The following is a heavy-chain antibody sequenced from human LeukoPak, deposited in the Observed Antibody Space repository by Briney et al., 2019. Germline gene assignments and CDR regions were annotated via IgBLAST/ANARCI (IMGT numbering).Heavy chain of an antibody. CDR3: ARGSNGYYFFGVY. CDR1: GYSISSGYF. V-gene: IGHV4-38-2*02. J-gene: IGHJ4*02. CDR2: IHHSGTT. D-gene: IGHD3-3*01. Sequence: PSETLSLTCTVSGYSISSGYFWGWIGQSPGKGLEWIGTIHHSGTTYYNPSLKSRVTMSVDTSKNQFSLNLISVAAADTAMYYCARGSNGYYFFGVYWGQGTLVTVSS.